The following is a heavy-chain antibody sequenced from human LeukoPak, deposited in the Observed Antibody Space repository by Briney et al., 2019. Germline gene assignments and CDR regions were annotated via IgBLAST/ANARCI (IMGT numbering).Heavy chain of an antibody. CDR1: GFTFSSYW. J-gene: IGHJ4*02. D-gene: IGHD1-26*01. CDR3: ARDLSVGSKSDLGFHY. CDR2: ISSSSRYI. Sequence: PGGSLRLSCAASGFTFSSYWMSWVRQAPGKGLEWVSSISSSSRYIYYTDSMKGRFTISRDNAENSLYLQMNSLRAEDTAVYYCARDLSVGSKSDLGFHYWGQGTLVTVSS. V-gene: IGHV3-21*01.